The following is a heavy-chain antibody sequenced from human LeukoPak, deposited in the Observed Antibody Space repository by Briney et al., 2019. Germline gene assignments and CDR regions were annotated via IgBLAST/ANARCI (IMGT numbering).Heavy chain of an antibody. D-gene: IGHD2-2*01. CDR2: MNPKRGNT. V-gene: IGHV1-8*03. Sequence: ASVKVSCKASGYIFTNYDVNWVRQAIGQGLEWMGWMNPKRGNTRYAQKFQGRVTITRNTSINTAYMELSSLRSEDTAVYYCARTSTSCSYNWFDPWGQGTLVTVSS. CDR1: GYIFTNYD. CDR3: ARTSTSCSYNWFDP. J-gene: IGHJ5*02.